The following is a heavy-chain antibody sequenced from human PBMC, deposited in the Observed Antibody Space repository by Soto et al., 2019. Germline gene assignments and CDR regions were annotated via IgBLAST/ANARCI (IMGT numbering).Heavy chain of an antibody. Sequence: GGSLRLSCAASGFIFENFGMSWVRQAPGKGLEWIASISGSGFKKYYADSVKGRLTISRDNSKSTVYLELNNLSAEDTAVYHCAKNQGVELVPLATVDWFDPWGQGSVVTVSS. J-gene: IGHJ5*02. CDR2: ISGSGFKK. CDR1: GFIFENFG. D-gene: IGHD1-26*01. CDR3: AKNQGVELVPLATVDWFDP. V-gene: IGHV3-23*01.